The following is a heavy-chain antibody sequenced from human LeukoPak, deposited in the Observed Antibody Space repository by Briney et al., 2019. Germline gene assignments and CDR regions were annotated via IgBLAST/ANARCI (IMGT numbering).Heavy chain of an antibody. CDR1: GGSISSGGYY. D-gene: IGHD3-3*01. V-gene: IGHV4-31*03. CDR2: IYYSGST. J-gene: IGHJ5*02. Sequence: SQTLSLTCTVSGGSISSGGYYWSWIRQHPGKGLEWIGYIYYSGSTYYNPSLKSRVTISVDTSKTQFSLKLGSVTAADTDVYYCARAARITIFGVVIIRFDPWGQGTLVNVSS. CDR3: ARAARITIFGVVIIRFDP.